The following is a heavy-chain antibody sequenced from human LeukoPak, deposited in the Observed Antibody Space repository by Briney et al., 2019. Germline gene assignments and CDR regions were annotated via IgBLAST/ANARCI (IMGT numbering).Heavy chain of an antibody. CDR1: GFTFGSYA. Sequence: PGGSLRPSCAASGFTFGSYAVTWFRQAPGKGLEWVSHISGSGCSTYHADSVKGRFTISRDNYKHTVYLQMNSLRDEDTAVYYCAKTTAGHSSGRDPGWPVDYWGQGTLVTVSS. J-gene: IGHJ4*02. CDR3: AKTTAGHSSGRDPGWPVDY. CDR2: ISGSGCST. V-gene: IGHV3-23*01. D-gene: IGHD6-19*01.